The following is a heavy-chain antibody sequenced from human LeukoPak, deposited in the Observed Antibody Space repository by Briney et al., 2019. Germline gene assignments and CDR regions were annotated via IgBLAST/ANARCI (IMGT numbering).Heavy chain of an antibody. Sequence: ASVKVSCKASGYTFTSYGISWVRQAPGQGLEWMGWISAYNGNTNYAQKLQGRVTMTTDTSTSTAYMELRSLRSDDTAVYCCARVCGGDCNDAFDIWGQGTMVTVSS. CDR2: ISAYNGNT. J-gene: IGHJ3*02. CDR3: ARVCGGDCNDAFDI. CDR1: GYTFTSYG. D-gene: IGHD2-21*02. V-gene: IGHV1-18*01.